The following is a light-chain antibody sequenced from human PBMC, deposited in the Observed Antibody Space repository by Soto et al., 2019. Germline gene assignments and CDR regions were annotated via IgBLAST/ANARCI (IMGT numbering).Light chain of an antibody. CDR3: QQYGSSPPIT. V-gene: IGKV3-20*01. CDR2: DVS. Sequence: EIVLTQSPATVSLSPGESATLSCRSSQSVSSYLGCYQQKPGQPPRLVIYDVSNRATGIPARFSGRGSGTDFTLTISRLEPEDFAVYYCQQYGSSPPITFGQGTRLEIK. CDR1: QSVSSY. J-gene: IGKJ5*01.